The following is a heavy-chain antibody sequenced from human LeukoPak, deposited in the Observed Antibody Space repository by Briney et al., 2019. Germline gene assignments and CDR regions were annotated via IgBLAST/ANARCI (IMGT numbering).Heavy chain of an antibody. V-gene: IGHV4-38-2*01. D-gene: IGHD2-2*01. CDR2: IYHSGST. CDR3: ARIVPATYYYYYYMDV. J-gene: IGHJ6*03. Sequence: PSETLSLTCAVSGYSISSGYYWGWIRQPPGKGLEWIGSIYHSGSTYYNPSLKSRVTISLDTSKNQFSLKLSSVTAADTAVYYCARIVPATYYYYYYMDVWGKGTTVTVSS. CDR1: GYSISSGYY.